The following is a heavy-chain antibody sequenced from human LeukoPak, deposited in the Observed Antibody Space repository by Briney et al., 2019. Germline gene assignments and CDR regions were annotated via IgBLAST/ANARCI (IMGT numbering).Heavy chain of an antibody. CDR1: GGSISSGSYY. Sequence: SQTLSLTCTVSGGSISSGSYYWSWIRQPAGKGLEWIGRIYTSGSTNYNPSLKSRVTISVDTSKNQFSLKLSSVTAADTAVYYCARDRGRGRQDYWGQGTLVTVSS. D-gene: IGHD1-1*01. V-gene: IGHV4-61*02. CDR3: ARDRGRGRQDY. J-gene: IGHJ4*02. CDR2: IYTSGST.